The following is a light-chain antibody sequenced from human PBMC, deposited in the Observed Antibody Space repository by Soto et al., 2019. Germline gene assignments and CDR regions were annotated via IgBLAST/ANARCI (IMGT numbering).Light chain of an antibody. J-gene: IGLJ1*01. V-gene: IGLV2-14*01. CDR2: EVR. CDR3: SSYRTGSAFYV. CDR1: SSDVGDYNY. Sequence: QSVLTQPGSVSGSPGQSITISCTGTSSDVGDYNYVSWYQHHPGKAPKLIIYEVRNRPSGVPNRFSGAKSGNTASLTISGLQAEDEADYYCSSYRTGSAFYVFGSGTKVTVL.